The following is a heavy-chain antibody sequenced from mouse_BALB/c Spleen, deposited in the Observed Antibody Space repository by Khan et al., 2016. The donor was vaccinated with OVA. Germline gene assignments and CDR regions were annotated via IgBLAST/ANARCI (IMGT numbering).Heavy chain of an antibody. D-gene: IGHD2-14*01. Sequence: QVQLKQSGAELARPGASVKMSCKASGYTFTSHMMHWVKQRPGQGLEWIGYINPRSGYTQYNQKFNDKATLTADISSSTAYMQLSSLTSEDSAVYYCARRTTEYALDYWGQGTSVTVSS. J-gene: IGHJ4*01. CDR2: INPRSGYT. CDR1: GYTFTSHM. CDR3: ARRTTEYALDY. V-gene: IGHV1-4*01.